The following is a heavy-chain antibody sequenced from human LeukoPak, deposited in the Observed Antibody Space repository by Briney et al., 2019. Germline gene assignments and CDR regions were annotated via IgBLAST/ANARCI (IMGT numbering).Heavy chain of an antibody. V-gene: IGHV1-69*02. J-gene: IGHJ4*02. CDR2: IIPILGIA. D-gene: IGHD3-3*01. Sequence: SVKVSCKASGGTFSSYTISWVRQAPGQGLEWMGRIIPILGIANYAQKFQGRVMITADKSTSTAYMELSSLRSEDTAVYYCARSGYQWRFFDYWGQGTLVTVSS. CDR3: ARSGYQWRFFDY. CDR1: GGTFSSYT.